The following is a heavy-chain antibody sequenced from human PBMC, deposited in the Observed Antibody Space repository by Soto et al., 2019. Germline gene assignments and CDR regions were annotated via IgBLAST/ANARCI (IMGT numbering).Heavy chain of an antibody. D-gene: IGHD2-8*01. CDR3: ARDTNGLSY. Sequence: EVQLVESGGGLVHPGGSLRLSCVASGFTFSHHRMHWVRKVPGKGLVWVSCIEGDGSRTKYAYSVKGRFTISSDNGKNTVSLQMNSMRVDDTAVYYCARDTNGLSYWGQGTLVTVSS. J-gene: IGHJ4*02. CDR2: IEGDGSRT. V-gene: IGHV3-74*03. CDR1: GFTFSHHR.